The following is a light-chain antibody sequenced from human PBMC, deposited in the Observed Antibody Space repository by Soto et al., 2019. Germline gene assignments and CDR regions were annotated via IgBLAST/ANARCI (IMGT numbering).Light chain of an antibody. V-gene: IGLV2-14*03. CDR2: NVS. J-gene: IGLJ2*01. CDR1: SSDIGGFNY. Sequence: QSALTQPASVSGSPGQSITISCTGTSSDIGGFNYVSWYQHHPGKAPKLMIYNVSSRPSGVSDRFSGSKSGYTASLTISGLQAEDEADYYCSSYTTTRTVVFGGGTKLTVL. CDR3: SSYTTTRTVV.